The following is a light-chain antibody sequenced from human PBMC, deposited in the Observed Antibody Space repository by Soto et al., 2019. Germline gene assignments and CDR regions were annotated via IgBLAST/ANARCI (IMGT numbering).Light chain of an antibody. J-gene: IGKJ4*01. CDR3: QHRSNWPLT. V-gene: IGKV3-11*01. Sequence: ETVLTRSPATLSLSPGERATLSCRASQSVNSRLAWYQQRPGQAPRLLIYDASNRATGIPARFSGSGSGTDFTLTISSLEPEDFAVYYCQHRSNWPLTFGGGTKVEIK. CDR1: QSVNSR. CDR2: DAS.